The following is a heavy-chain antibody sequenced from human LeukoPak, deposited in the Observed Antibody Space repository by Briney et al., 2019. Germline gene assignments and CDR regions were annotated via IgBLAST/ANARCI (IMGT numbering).Heavy chain of an antibody. CDR3: ARRYYYDSSGYYSLHY. V-gene: IGHV3-30*04. J-gene: IGHJ4*02. Sequence: GRSLRLSCAASGLTFSSYAMHWVRQAPGKGLEWVAVISYDGSNKYYADSVKGRFTISRDNSKNTLYLQMNSLRAEDTAVYYCARRYYYDSSGYYSLHYWGQGTLVTVSS. CDR2: ISYDGSNK. CDR1: GLTFSSYA. D-gene: IGHD3-22*01.